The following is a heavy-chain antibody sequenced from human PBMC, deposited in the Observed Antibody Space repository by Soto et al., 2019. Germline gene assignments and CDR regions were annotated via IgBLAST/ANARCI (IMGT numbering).Heavy chain of an antibody. CDR2: IYHSGST. J-gene: IGHJ4*02. D-gene: IGHD2-2*01. CDR3: ARVKYGYFDY. Sequence: SETLSLTCAVSGGSISSGGYPWSWIRQPPGKGLEWIGYIYHSGSTYYNPSLKSRVTISVDRSKNQFSLKLSSVTAADTAVYYCARVKYGYFDYWGQGTLVTVSS. CDR1: GGSISSGGYP. V-gene: IGHV4-30-2*01.